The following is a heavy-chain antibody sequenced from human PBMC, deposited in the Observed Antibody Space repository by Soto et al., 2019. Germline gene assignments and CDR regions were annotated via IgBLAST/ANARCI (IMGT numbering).Heavy chain of an antibody. CDR3: AKDRSSGWYGRGAFDI. V-gene: IGHV3-23*01. CDR2: ISGSGGST. D-gene: IGHD6-19*01. J-gene: IGHJ3*02. CDR1: GFTFSSYA. Sequence: VQLLESGGGLVQPGGSLRLSCAASGFTFSSYAMSWVRQAPGKGLEWVSAISGSGGSTYYADSVKGRFTISRDNSKNTLYLQMNSLRAEDTAVYYCAKDRSSGWYGRGAFDIWGQGTMVTVSS.